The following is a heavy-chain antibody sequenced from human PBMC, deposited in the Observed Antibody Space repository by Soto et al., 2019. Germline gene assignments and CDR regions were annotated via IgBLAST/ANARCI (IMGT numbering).Heavy chain of an antibody. CDR1: GFTFSSDG. CDR2: ISGSGGST. V-gene: IGHV3-23*01. Sequence: EGSLRLSCAACGFTFSSDGMSWVRQAPGKWLEWVSAISGSGGSTYYADSVKGRFTISRDNSKNTLYLQMNRLRAEDTGVYYCAKDPYDILTGYYYGPGYWGQGT. J-gene: IGHJ4*02. D-gene: IGHD3-9*01. CDR3: AKDPYDILTGYYYGPGY.